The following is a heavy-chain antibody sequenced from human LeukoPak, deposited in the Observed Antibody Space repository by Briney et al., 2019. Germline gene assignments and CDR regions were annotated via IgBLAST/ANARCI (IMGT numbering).Heavy chain of an antibody. Sequence: GGSLRLSCAASGFTFSSYAMSWVRQAPGKGLEWVSAISGSGGSTYYADSVKGRFTISRDNSKNTLYLQMSSLRAEDTAVYYCARVFGTAHYYYGMDVWGQGTTVTVSS. V-gene: IGHV3-23*01. CDR2: ISGSGGST. CDR1: GFTFSSYA. D-gene: IGHD1-1*01. CDR3: ARVFGTAHYYYGMDV. J-gene: IGHJ6*02.